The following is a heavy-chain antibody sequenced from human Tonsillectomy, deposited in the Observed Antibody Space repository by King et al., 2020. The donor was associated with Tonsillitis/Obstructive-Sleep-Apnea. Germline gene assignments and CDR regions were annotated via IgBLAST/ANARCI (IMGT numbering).Heavy chain of an antibody. V-gene: IGHV3-20*04. CDR2: INWYGGST. D-gene: IGHD1-26*01. CDR1: GFTFDDYG. J-gene: IGHJ6*03. CDR3: ARGGRWEPTYYYYMDV. Sequence: VQLVESGGGVVRPGGSLILSCAASGFTFDDYGMSWGRQAPGKGLEWVSGINWYGGSTGYADSVKGRFTISRDHAKNSLYLQMNSLRAEDTALYYCARGGRWEPTYYYYMDVWGKGTTVTVSS.